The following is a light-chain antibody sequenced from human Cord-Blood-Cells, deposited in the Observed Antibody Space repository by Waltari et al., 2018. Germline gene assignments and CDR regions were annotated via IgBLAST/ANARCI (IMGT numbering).Light chain of an antibody. Sequence: QSALTQPASVSGALGPSITISCTGTHSDVGSSNLVSWYQQHTGKAPKLMIYEGRKRPSGVSNRFSGSKSGNTASLTISGLQAEDEADYYCCSYAGSSTFVVFGGGTKLTVL. CDR1: HSDVGSSNL. V-gene: IGLV2-23*03. CDR2: EGR. CDR3: CSYAGSSTFVV. J-gene: IGLJ2*01.